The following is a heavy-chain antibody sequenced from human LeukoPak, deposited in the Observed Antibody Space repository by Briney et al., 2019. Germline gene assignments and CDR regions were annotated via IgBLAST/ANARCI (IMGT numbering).Heavy chain of an antibody. CDR2: IWYDGSNK. D-gene: IGHD1-26*01. CDR3: ARDSFVGGGSYFDY. Sequence: GGSLRHSCAASGFTFSSYGMHWVRQAPGKGLEWVTVIWYDGSNKYYADSVKGRFTISRDNSKNTLYLQMNSLRAEDTAVYYCARDSFVGGGSYFDYWGQGTLVTVSS. J-gene: IGHJ4*02. CDR1: GFTFSSYG. V-gene: IGHV3-33*01.